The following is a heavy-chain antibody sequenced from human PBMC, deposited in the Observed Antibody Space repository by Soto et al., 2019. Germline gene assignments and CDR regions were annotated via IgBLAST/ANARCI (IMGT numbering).Heavy chain of an antibody. CDR3: VRDQGHHPLAY. V-gene: IGHV3-53*02. J-gene: IGHJ4*02. CDR1: EFTVSSKY. CDR2: LYSAGFT. Sequence: EVHLVETGGGWIQPGGSLRLSCAASEFTVSSKYMSWVRQAPGKGLEWVSVLYSAGFTNYVDSVKGRFTISRDNSRNTLYLEMNSLRAEDTAVYYCVRDQGHHPLAYWGQGIRVTVSS.